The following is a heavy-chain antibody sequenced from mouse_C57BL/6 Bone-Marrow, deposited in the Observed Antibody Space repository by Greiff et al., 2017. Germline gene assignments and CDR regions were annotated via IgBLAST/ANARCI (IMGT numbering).Heavy chain of an antibody. J-gene: IGHJ1*03. CDR2: IYPRSGTT. CDR3: IITTVVARYWYFEV. D-gene: IGHD1-1*01. CDR1: GYTFTSYG. Sequence: VQLQQSGAELARPGASVKLSCKASGYTFTSYGISWVKQRTGQGLEWIGEIYPRSGTTYYNEKFKGKATLTADKYSSTAYMELRSLTSEDSAVYFCIITTVVARYWYFEVWGTGTTVTVSS. V-gene: IGHV1-81*01.